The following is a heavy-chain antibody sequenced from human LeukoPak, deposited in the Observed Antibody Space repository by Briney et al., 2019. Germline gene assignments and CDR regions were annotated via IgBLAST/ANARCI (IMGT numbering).Heavy chain of an antibody. CDR2: INPSGGST. D-gene: IGHD3-10*01. Sequence: RASVKVSCKVSGYTLTELSMHWVRQAPGQGLEWMGIINPSGGSTSYAQKFQGRVTMTRNTSISTAYMELSSLRSEDTAVYYCARGRYGSGSYEFDYWGQGTLVTVSS. J-gene: IGHJ4*02. CDR1: GYTLTELS. V-gene: IGHV1-46*01. CDR3: ARGRYGSGSYEFDY.